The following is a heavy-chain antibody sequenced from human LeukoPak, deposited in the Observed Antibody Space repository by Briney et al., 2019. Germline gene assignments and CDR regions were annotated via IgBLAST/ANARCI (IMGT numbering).Heavy chain of an antibody. V-gene: IGHV4-39*01. D-gene: IGHD4-17*01. CDR1: GDSISSNMYS. CDR2: IYYSGST. Sequence: SETLSLTCTVSGDSISSNMYSWGWVRQSPGKGLDWIGSIYYSGSTYFNPSLKSRVAVSVDPSKHQFSLKLSSVTAADTGVYYCARARGTVTTRGSGKYYFDYWGQGPLVTVSS. J-gene: IGHJ4*02. CDR3: ARARGTVTTRGSGKYYFDY.